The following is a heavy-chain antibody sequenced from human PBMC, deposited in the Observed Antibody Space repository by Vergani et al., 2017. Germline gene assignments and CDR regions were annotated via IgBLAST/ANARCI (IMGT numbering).Heavy chain of an antibody. CDR1: GYSISSGYY. Sequence: QVQLQESGPGLVKPSETLSLTCAVSGYSISSGYYWGWIRQPPGKGLEWIGSIYHSGSTYYNPSLKSRVTISVDTSKNQFSLKLGSVTAADTAVYYCARQKGSGSQHTPGGFDPWGQGTLVTVSS. CDR3: ARQKGSGSQHTPGGFDP. CDR2: IYHSGST. D-gene: IGHD3-10*01. J-gene: IGHJ5*02. V-gene: IGHV4-38-2*01.